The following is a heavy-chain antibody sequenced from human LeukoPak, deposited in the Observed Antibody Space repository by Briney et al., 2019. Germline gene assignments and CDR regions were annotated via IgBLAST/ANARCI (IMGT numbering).Heavy chain of an antibody. Sequence: ASVKVSCKASGYTFTSYGISWVRQAPGQGLEWMGWISAYNGNTNYAQKLQGRVTMTTDTSTSTAYTELRSLRSDDTAVYYCARRGLGEWLPQTDYYYYYMDVWGKGTTVTVSS. V-gene: IGHV1-18*01. D-gene: IGHD3-3*01. CDR3: ARRGLGEWLPQTDYYYYYMDV. CDR2: ISAYNGNT. CDR1: GYTFTSYG. J-gene: IGHJ6*03.